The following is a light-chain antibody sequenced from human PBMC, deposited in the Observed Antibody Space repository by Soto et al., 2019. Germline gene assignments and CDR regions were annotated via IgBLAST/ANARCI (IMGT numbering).Light chain of an antibody. J-gene: IGLJ1*01. Sequence: QSVLAQPPSASGSPGQSVTISCTGTSTDVGVYNFVSWYQQHPGKAPKLLIYEVRKRPSGVPDRFSGSKSGNTASLSISGLQAEDEADYYCSSYAGDKSVFGSGTKLTVL. V-gene: IGLV2-8*01. CDR3: SSYAGDKSV. CDR2: EVR. CDR1: STDVGVYNF.